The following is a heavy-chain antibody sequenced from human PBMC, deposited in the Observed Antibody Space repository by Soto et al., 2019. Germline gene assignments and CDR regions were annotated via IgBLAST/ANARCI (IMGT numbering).Heavy chain of an antibody. CDR3: AKDPHDYGLGAFDI. J-gene: IGHJ3*02. CDR1: GFNFSSYA. D-gene: IGHD4-17*01. Sequence: AGGSLRLSCAASGFNFSSYALSWVRPAPGKGLEWVSAISGSGGSTYYADSVKGRFTISRDNSKNTLYLQMNSLRAEDTAVYYCAKDPHDYGLGAFDIWGQGTMVTVSS. CDR2: ISGSGGST. V-gene: IGHV3-23*01.